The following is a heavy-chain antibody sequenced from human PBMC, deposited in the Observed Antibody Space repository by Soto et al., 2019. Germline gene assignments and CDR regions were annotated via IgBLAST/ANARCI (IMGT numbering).Heavy chain of an antibody. CDR2: IIPIFGTA. J-gene: IGHJ6*02. CDR3: ARTGTLPGDYYYYGMDV. D-gene: IGHD1-1*01. CDR1: GGTFSSYA. Sequence: ASVKVSCKASGGTFSSYAISWVRQAPGQGLEWMGGIIPIFGTANYAQKFQGRVTITADESTSTAYMELSSLRPEDTAVYYCARTGTLPGDYYYYGMDVWGQGTTVTVSS. V-gene: IGHV1-69*13.